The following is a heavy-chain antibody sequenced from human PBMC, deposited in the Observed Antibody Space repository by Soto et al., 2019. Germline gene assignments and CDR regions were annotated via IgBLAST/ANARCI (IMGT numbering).Heavy chain of an antibody. D-gene: IGHD2-21*01. CDR3: GRVVEGATRHTDPDS. CDR2: VYHNGGA. J-gene: IGHJ5*01. V-gene: IGHV4-39*01. CDR1: GVSISGNHYY. Sequence: SETLSLTCTVSGVSISGNHYYWAWIRQPPGKGLQFIASVYHNGGAHYNSSLKSRVTISVDTANNQVSLRMRSLTAADTAFYYCGRVVEGATRHTDPDSWGQGILVTVSS.